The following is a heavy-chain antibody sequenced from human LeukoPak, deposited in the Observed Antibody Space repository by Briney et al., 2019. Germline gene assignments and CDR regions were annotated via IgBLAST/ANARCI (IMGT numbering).Heavy chain of an antibody. V-gene: IGHV3-30*02. CDR2: IRYDGSNK. Sequence: GGSLRLSCAASGFTFSSYGMHWVRQAPGKGLEWVAFIRYDGSNKYYADSVKGRFNIPRDNSKNPLYLQMNSLRAEDTAVYYCAKGTFGGYDSSGQGTLVTVSS. CDR3: AKGTFGGYDS. CDR1: GFTFSSYG. D-gene: IGHD5-12*01. J-gene: IGHJ5*02.